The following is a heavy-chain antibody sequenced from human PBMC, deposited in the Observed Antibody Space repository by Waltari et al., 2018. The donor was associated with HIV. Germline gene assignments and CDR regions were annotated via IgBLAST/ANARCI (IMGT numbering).Heavy chain of an antibody. V-gene: IGHV4-34*01. CDR2: INHSGST. CDR1: GGSFSGYS. CDR3: ARGVEGDIVVVPAASHYFDY. D-gene: IGHD2-2*01. J-gene: IGHJ4*02. Sequence: QVQLQQWGAGLLKPSETLSLTCAVYGGSFSGYSWSWIRQPPGKGLEWVGEINHSGSTNYNPSLKSRVTISVDTSKNQFSLKLSSVTAADTAVYYCARGVEGDIVVVPAASHYFDYWGQGTLVTVSS.